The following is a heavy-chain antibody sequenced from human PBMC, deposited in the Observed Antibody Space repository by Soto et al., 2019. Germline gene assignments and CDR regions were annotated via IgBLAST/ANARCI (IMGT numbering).Heavy chain of an antibody. Sequence: PGGSLRLSCAASGFTFSSYAMSWVRQAPGKGLEWVSAISGSGGSTYYADSVKGRFTISRDNSKNTLYRQMNSLRAEDTAVYYCAKDRGMGYDILTGYYRDAFDIWGQGTMVTVSS. CDR3: AKDRGMGYDILTGYYRDAFDI. CDR1: GFTFSSYA. J-gene: IGHJ3*02. V-gene: IGHV3-23*01. D-gene: IGHD3-9*01. CDR2: ISGSGGST.